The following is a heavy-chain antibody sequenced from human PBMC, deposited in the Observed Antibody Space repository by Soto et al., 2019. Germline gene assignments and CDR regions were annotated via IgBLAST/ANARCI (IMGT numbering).Heavy chain of an antibody. J-gene: IGHJ3*02. Sequence: LTCVISGDSVSSNSAAWNWIRQSPSRGLEWLGRTYYRSKWYNDYAVSVKSRITINPDTSKNQFSLQLNSVTPEDTAVYYCARGVYRVAGNAFDIWGQGTMVTVS. V-gene: IGHV6-1*01. D-gene: IGHD3-16*02. CDR3: ARGVYRVAGNAFDI. CDR1: GDSVSSNSAA. CDR2: TYYRSKWYN.